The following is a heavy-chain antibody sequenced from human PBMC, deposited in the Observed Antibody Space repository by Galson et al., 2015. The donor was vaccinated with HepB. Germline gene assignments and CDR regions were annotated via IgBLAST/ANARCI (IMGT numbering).Heavy chain of an antibody. CDR3: ARGWTGYYTLWYFDF. J-gene: IGHJ4*02. CDR1: GFTVTSYS. V-gene: IGHV3-21*01. Sequence: SLRLSCAASGFTVTSYSMSWVRQRPGRGLEWVSTISNGYIYYAESIRGRFTISRDSAENSLYLQMNSLRAEDTALYYCARGWTGYYTLWYFDFWSQGAPVTVSS. D-gene: IGHD3/OR15-3a*01. CDR2: ISNGYI.